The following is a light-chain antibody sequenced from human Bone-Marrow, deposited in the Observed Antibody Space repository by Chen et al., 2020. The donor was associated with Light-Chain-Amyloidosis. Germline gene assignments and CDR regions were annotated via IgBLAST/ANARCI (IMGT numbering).Light chain of an antibody. J-gene: IGKJ1*01. CDR2: DAS. V-gene: IGKV3-11*01. CDR1: QGVSSY. Sequence: EILLTQSPATLSFSPGERATLSCRASQGVSSYLAWYQQKPGQAPRLLIYDASTRATGMPARFSGSGSGTDFTLTISSLEPEDFAVYYCQQRSNWPWTFGQGTKVEIK. CDR3: QQRSNWPWT.